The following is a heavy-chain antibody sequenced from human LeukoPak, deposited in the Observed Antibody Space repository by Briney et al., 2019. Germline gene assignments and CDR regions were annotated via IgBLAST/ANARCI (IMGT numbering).Heavy chain of an antibody. Sequence: GGPLRLSCAASGFTFSTYWMHWVRHAPGKGLVWVSRIKSDGSTNYADSVKGRFTISRDNANNTLSLQMNSLRPEDTGVYYCARAPSEIGGYYPEYFRHWGQGTLVTVSS. CDR3: ARAPSEIGGYYPEYFRH. V-gene: IGHV3-74*01. D-gene: IGHD3-22*01. J-gene: IGHJ1*01. CDR2: IKSDGST. CDR1: GFTFSTYW.